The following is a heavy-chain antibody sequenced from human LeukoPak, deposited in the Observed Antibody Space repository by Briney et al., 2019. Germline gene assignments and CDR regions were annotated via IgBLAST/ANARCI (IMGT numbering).Heavy chain of an antibody. D-gene: IGHD3-3*01. V-gene: IGHV3-7*01. J-gene: IGHJ4*02. CDR3: AREGYDFWSGAKYYFDY. CDR2: IKQDGSEK. Sequence: PGGSLRLSCAASGFTFSSYWMSWVRQAPGKGLKWVANIKQDGSEKYYVDSVKGRFTISRDNAKNSLYLQMNSLRAEDTAVYYCAREGYDFWSGAKYYFDYWGQGTLVTVSS. CDR1: GFTFSSYW.